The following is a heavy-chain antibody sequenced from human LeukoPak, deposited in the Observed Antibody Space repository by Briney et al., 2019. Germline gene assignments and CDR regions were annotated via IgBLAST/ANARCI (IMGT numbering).Heavy chain of an antibody. D-gene: IGHD3-22*01. J-gene: IGHJ6*02. CDR2: IYYSGST. CDR3: ARRSWVIGYYYYYGMDV. Sequence: SETLSLTCTVSGGSISSYYWSWIRQPPGKGLEWIGYIYYSGSTNYNPSLKSRVTISVDTSKNQFSLKLSSVTAADTAVYYCARRSWVIGYYYYYGMDVWGQGTTVTVSS. CDR1: GGSISSYY. V-gene: IGHV4-59*12.